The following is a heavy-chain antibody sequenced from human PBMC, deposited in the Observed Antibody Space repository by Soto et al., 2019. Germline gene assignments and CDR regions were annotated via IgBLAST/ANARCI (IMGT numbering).Heavy chain of an antibody. CDR2: INHSGST. Sequence: SETLSLTCAVYGGSFSGYYWSWIRQPPGKGLEWIGEINHSGSTNYNPSLKSRVTISVDTSKNQFSLKLSSVTAADTAVYYCARAYDSVLDYWGQGTLGTVSS. V-gene: IGHV4-34*01. J-gene: IGHJ4*02. D-gene: IGHD5-12*01. CDR3: ARAYDSVLDY. CDR1: GGSFSGYY.